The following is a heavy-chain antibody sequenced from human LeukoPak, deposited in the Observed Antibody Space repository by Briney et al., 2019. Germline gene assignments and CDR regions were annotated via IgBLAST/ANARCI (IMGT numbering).Heavy chain of an antibody. CDR1: GYSFTSYW. V-gene: IGHV5-51*01. D-gene: IGHD3-16*02. Sequence: GESLKISCKGSGYSFTSYWIGWVRQMPGKGLEWMGIIYPGDSDTRYSPSFQGQVTISADKSISTAYLQWSSLKASDTAMYYCARGRYYDYAWGSYRPYYFDYWGQGTLVTVSS. CDR3: ARGRYYDYAWGSYRPYYFDY. CDR2: IYPGDSDT. J-gene: IGHJ4*02.